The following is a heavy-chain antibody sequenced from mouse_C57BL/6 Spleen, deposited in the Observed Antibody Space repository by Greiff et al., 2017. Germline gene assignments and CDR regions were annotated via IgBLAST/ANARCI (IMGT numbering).Heavy chain of an antibody. CDR1: GFTFSDYG. CDR2: ISSGSSTI. Sequence: DVKLVESGGGLVKPGGSLKLSCAASGFTFSDYGMHWVRQAPEKGLEWVAYISSGSSTIYYADTVKGRFTISRDNAKNTLFLQMTSLRSEDTAMYYCARGDYYGSSRYFDYWGQGTTLTVSS. D-gene: IGHD1-1*01. V-gene: IGHV5-17*01. CDR3: ARGDYYGSSRYFDY. J-gene: IGHJ2*01.